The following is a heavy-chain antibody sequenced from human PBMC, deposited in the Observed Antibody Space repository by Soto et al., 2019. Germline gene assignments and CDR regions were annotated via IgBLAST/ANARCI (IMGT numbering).Heavy chain of an antibody. V-gene: IGHV1-69*12. CDR3: ARDEEDSSGPSGTRYGMDV. Sequence: QVQLVQSGAEVEKPGSSVKVSCKASGGTFSSYAISWVRQAPGQGLEWMGGIIPIFGTANYAQKFQGRVTITADESTSTGYMELSSLRSEDTAVYYCARDEEDSSGPSGTRYGMDVWGQGTTVTVSS. D-gene: IGHD3-22*01. CDR2: IIPIFGTA. CDR1: GGTFSSYA. J-gene: IGHJ6*02.